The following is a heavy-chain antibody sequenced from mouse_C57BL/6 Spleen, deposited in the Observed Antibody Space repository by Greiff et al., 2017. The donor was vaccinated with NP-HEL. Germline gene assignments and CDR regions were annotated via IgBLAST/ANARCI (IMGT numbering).Heavy chain of an antibody. V-gene: IGHV3-1*01. CDR2: ISYSGST. J-gene: IGHJ2*01. CDR1: GYSITSGYD. D-gene: IGHD2-2*01. CDR3: ARYGYDGTGYYFDY. Sequence: EVQLQESGPGMVKPSQSLSLTCTVTGYSITSGYDWHWIRHFPGNKLEWMGYISYSGSTNYNPSLKSRISITHDTSKNHFFLKLNSVTTEDTATYYCARYGYDGTGYYFDYWGQGTTLTVSS.